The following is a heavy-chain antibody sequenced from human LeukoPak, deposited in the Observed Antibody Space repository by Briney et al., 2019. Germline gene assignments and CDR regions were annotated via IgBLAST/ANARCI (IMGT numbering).Heavy chain of an antibody. V-gene: IGHV3-21*01. CDR2: IDSSSSYI. Sequence: GGSLRLSCAASGFTFSSYAMNWVRQAPGKGLEWVSPIDSSSSYIYYADSVKGRFTISRANAKNSLFLQMNSLRAEDTAVYYCARGPHGGFVIIPTEFWGQGTLVTVSS. D-gene: IGHD3-3*01. CDR3: ARGPHGGFVIIPTEF. J-gene: IGHJ4*02. CDR1: GFTFSSYA.